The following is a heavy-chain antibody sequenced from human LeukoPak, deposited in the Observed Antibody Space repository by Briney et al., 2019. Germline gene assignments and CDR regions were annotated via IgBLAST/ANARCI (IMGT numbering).Heavy chain of an antibody. Sequence: GGSLRLSCAASGFTFSSYGMSWVRQAPGKGLEWVSAISGSGGSTYYADSVKGRFTISRDNSKNTLYLQMNSLRAEDTAVYYCAKNSLSVAANYYFDYWGQGTLVTVSS. J-gene: IGHJ4*02. V-gene: IGHV3-23*01. D-gene: IGHD2-15*01. CDR1: GFTFSSYG. CDR2: ISGSGGST. CDR3: AKNSLSVAANYYFDY.